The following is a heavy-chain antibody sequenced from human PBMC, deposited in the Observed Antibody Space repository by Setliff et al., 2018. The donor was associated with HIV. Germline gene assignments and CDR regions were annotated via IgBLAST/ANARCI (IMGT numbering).Heavy chain of an antibody. CDR3: ARRTYPGSYTPYFDY. CDR1: GYSISSGYY. CDR2: IYQTGVT. V-gene: IGHV4-38-2*01. J-gene: IGHJ4*02. D-gene: IGHD1-1*01. Sequence: LSLTCAVSGYSISSGYYWGWIRQPPGKGLEWIGSIYQTGVTYYNPSLETRATISVDTSKNQFSLRLTSVTAADTAVYYCARRTYPGSYTPYFDYWGQGTLVTVSS.